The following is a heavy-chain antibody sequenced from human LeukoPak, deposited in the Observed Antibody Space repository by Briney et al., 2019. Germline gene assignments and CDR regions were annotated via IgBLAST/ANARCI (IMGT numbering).Heavy chain of an antibody. J-gene: IGHJ4*02. V-gene: IGHV4-34*01. CDR2: INHSGST. CDR3: ARGSVTGYYTFDY. D-gene: IGHD3-9*01. CDR1: GGSFSGYY. Sequence: SETLSLTCAVYGGSFSGYYWSWIRQPPGKGLEWIGEINHSGSTNYNPTLKSRVTISVDTSKNQFSLKLSSVTAADTAVYYCARGSVTGYYTFDYWGQGTLVTVSS.